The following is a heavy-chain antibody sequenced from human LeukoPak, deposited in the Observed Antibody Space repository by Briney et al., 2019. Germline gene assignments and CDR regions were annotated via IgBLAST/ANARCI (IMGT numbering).Heavy chain of an antibody. CDR3: ARDRPYYDYVWGSYHFDY. J-gene: IGHJ4*02. CDR1: GGSVSSNSAA. V-gene: IGHV6-1*01. CDR2: TYYRSKWYN. D-gene: IGHD3-16*02. Sequence: SQTLSLTCAISGGSVSSNSAAWNWIRQSPSRGLEWLGRTYYRSKWYNDYAVSVKSRITINPDTSKNQFSLQLNSVTPEDTAVYYCARDRPYYDYVWGSYHFDYWGQGTLVTVSS.